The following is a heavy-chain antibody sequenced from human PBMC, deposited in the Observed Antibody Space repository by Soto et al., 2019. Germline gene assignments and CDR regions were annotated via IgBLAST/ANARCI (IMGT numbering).Heavy chain of an antibody. J-gene: IGHJ6*03. CDR1: GYTFTSYA. CDR2: INAGNGNT. D-gene: IGHD2-8*01. V-gene: IGHV1-3*01. Sequence: GASVKVSCKASGYTFTSYAMNWLRRAPGQRLEWMGWINAGNGNTKYSQKFQGRVTITRDTSASTAYMELSSLRSEDTAVYYCARRRGVGPYYYYMDVWGKGTTVTVSS. CDR3: ARRRGVGPYYYYMDV.